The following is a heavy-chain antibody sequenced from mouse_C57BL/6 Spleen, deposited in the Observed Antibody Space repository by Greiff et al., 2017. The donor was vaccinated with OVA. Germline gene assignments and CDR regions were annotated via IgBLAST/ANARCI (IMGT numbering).Heavy chain of an antibody. CDR2: IFPGDGDT. CDR3: ATIYYGNDYAMDY. Sequence: VQLQQSGPELVKPGASVKISCKASGYAFSSSWMNWVKQRPGKGLEWIGRIFPGDGDTNYNGKFKGKATLTADKSSSTAYMQLSSLTAEDSAVYFCATIYYGNDYAMDYWGQGTSVTVSS. CDR1: GYAFSSSW. D-gene: IGHD2-1*01. J-gene: IGHJ4*01. V-gene: IGHV1-82*01.